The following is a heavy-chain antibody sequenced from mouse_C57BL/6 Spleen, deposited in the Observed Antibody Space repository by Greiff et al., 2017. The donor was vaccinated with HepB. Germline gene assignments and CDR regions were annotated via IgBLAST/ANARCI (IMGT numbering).Heavy chain of an antibody. V-gene: IGHV3-6*01. CDR3: ARDDGYFDY. CDR1: GYSITSGYY. D-gene: IGHD2-3*01. Sequence: EVQLQQSGPCLVKPSQSLSLTCSVTGYSITSGYYWNWIRQFPGNKLEWMGYISYDGSNNYNPSLKNRISITRDTSKNQFFLKLNSVTTEDTATYYCARDDGYFDYWGQGTTLTVSS. CDR2: ISYDGSN. J-gene: IGHJ2*01.